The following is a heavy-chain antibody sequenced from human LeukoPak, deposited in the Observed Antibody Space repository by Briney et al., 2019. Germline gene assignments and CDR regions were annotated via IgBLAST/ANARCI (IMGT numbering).Heavy chain of an antibody. J-gene: IGHJ1*01. V-gene: IGHV3-48*04. CDR3: ARELGYCSGGSCNGGYFQH. CDR2: ISGSSGTI. CDR1: GFTFSSYS. Sequence: GGSLRLSCAASGFTFSSYSMNWVRQAPGKGLEWVSYISGSSGTIYYADSVRGRFTISRDNAKNSLYLQMNSLRVEDTAVYYCARELGYCSGGSCNGGYFQHWGQGTLVTVSS. D-gene: IGHD2-15*01.